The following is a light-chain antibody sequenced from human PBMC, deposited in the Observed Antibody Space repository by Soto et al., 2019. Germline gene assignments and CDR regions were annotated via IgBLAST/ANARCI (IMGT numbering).Light chain of an antibody. CDR3: SSYTRDRKII. Sequence: QSVLTQPASVSGSPGQSITFSCTGTSSDVGGYNYVCWYQHHPGKAPKLLIYDVTNRPSGVSNRFSGSKAGNTASLTISGLQAEDEADYYCSSYTRDRKIIFGGGTKLTVL. CDR1: SSDVGGYNY. V-gene: IGLV2-14*03. CDR2: DVT. J-gene: IGLJ2*01.